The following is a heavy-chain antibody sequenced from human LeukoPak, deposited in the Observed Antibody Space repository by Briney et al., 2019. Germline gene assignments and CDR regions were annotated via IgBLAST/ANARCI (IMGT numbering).Heavy chain of an antibody. CDR3: ARDSGSGSDGIDY. V-gene: IGHV3-48*02. J-gene: IGHJ4*02. CDR2: ISSSSSTI. CDR1: GFTFSNYA. Sequence: GGSLRLSCAASGFTFSNYAMSWVRQAPGKGLEWVSYISSSSSTIYYADSVKGRFTISRDNAKNSLYLQMNSLRDEDTAVYYCARDSGSGSDGIDYWGQGTLVTVSS. D-gene: IGHD5-12*01.